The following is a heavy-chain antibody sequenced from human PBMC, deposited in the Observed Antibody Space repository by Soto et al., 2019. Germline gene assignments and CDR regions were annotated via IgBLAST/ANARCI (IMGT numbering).Heavy chain of an antibody. D-gene: IGHD3-10*01. J-gene: IGHJ4*02. CDR2: INHSGST. Sequence: QVQLQQWGAGLLKPSETLSLTCAVYGGSFSGYYWSWIRQPPGKGLEWIGEINHSGSTNYNPSLKSRVTISVDTSKNQFSLKLSSVTAADTAVYYCARGRRVTYYKIPYFDYWGQGTLVTVSS. V-gene: IGHV4-34*01. CDR3: ARGRRVTYYKIPYFDY. CDR1: GGSFSGYY.